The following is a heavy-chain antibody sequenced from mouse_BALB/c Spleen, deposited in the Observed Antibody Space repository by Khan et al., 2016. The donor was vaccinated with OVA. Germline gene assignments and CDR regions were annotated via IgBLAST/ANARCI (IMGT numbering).Heavy chain of an antibody. CDR3: ARGLFDV. CDR1: GYTFTDYY. J-gene: IGHJ1*01. V-gene: IGHV1-26*01. Sequence: EVQLQQSGPELVKPGASVKVSCKASGYTFTDYYMKWMKQSHGKSLEWIGDINPNNGDTFYNQKFKGKATLTVAKSSNTAYTQLTSLSSEDSAVYYCARGLFDVWGAGTTVTVAS. CDR2: INPNNGDT.